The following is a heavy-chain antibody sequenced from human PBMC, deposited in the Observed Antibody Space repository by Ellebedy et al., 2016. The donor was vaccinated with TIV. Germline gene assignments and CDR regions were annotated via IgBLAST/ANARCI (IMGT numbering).Heavy chain of an antibody. J-gene: IGHJ4*02. CDR2: IYYTGST. D-gene: IGHD3-3*01. CDR1: GGSISSSGFY. V-gene: IGHV4-39*01. Sequence: GSLRLSCTVSGGSISSSGFYWGWIRQPPGKGLECIGTIYYTGSTYYNPSLKSRVIVSVDTSKNEFSLRLSSVTAADTAVYYCARQRSYDFWSGYYADYWGQGTLVTVSS. CDR3: ARQRSYDFWSGYYADY.